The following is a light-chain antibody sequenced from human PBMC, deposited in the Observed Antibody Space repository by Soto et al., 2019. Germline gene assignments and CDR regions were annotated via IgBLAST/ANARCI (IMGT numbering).Light chain of an antibody. CDR2: EVS. CDR3: ISYTSSSTWV. V-gene: IGLV2-14*01. Sequence: QSALTQPASVSGSPGQSITISCTGTSSDIGGYNYVSWYQQHPGKVPKLMIYEVSNRPSGVSDRFSGSRSGNTASLTISGLQAEDESDYYCISYTSSSTWVFGGGTQLTV. CDR1: SSDIGGYNY. J-gene: IGLJ3*02.